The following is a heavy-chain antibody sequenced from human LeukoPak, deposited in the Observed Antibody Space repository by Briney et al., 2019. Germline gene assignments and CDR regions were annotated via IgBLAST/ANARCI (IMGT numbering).Heavy chain of an antibody. CDR2: ISWNSGSV. Sequence: GRSLRLSCAASGFTFDDYAMHWVRQAPGKGLEWVSGISWNSGSVGYADSVKGRFTISRDNAKNSLYLQMNSLRAEDTALYYCAKGRVGELNYGMDVWGQGTTVTVSS. V-gene: IGHV3-9*01. J-gene: IGHJ6*02. D-gene: IGHD3-10*01. CDR1: GFTFDDYA. CDR3: AKGRVGELNYGMDV.